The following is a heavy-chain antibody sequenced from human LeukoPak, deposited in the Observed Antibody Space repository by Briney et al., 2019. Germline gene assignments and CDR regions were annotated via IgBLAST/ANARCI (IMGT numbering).Heavy chain of an antibody. CDR2: INTNTGTP. J-gene: IGHJ4*02. V-gene: IGHV7-4-1*01. Sequence: ASVKVSCKASGYIFTSYVINWVRQAPGQGLEWMGWINTNTGTPTYAQGFAGRFVFSLDTSVRTAYLQIGSLKTDDTAIFFCARGATSFGTLDYWGQGTLVNV. D-gene: IGHD3-3*01. CDR1: GYIFTSYV. CDR3: ARGATSFGTLDY.